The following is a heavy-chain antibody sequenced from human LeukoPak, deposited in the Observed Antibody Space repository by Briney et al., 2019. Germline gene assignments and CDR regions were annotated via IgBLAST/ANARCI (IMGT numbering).Heavy chain of an antibody. Sequence: GGSLRLSCAASGLTFSSYWMSWVRQAPGKGLEWVANIKQDGSEKYYVDSVKGRFTISRDNAKNSLYLQMNSLRAEDTAVYYCARVDYYYGMDVWGQGTTVTVSS. V-gene: IGHV3-7*01. CDR2: IKQDGSEK. CDR3: ARVDYYYGMDV. J-gene: IGHJ6*02. CDR1: GLTFSSYW.